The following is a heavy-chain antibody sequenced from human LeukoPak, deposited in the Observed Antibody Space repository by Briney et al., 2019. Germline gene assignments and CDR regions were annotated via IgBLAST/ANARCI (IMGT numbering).Heavy chain of an antibody. J-gene: IGHJ5*01. V-gene: IGHV3-53*01. CDR1: GFTVSSNY. D-gene: IGHD3-10*01. Sequence: GGSLRLSCAASGFTVSSNYMSWVRQAPGKGLEWVSVIYSGGSTYYADSVKGRFTISRDNSKNTLYLQMDSLRAEDTAVYYCVRLRRNSDRSYYYYYYDSWGQGILVTVSS. CDR2: IYSGGST. CDR3: VRLRRNSDRSYYYYYYDS.